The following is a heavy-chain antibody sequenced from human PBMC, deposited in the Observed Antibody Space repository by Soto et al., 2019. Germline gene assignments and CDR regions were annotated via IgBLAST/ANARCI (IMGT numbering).Heavy chain of an antibody. D-gene: IGHD3-22*01. CDR3: ARTYDDSGPNSGGYGFDI. CDR1: GGSVSPYY. CDR2: IYNSVRT. J-gene: IGHJ3*02. V-gene: IGHV4-59*02. Sequence: QVQLQESGPGLVKPSETLSLTCTVSGGSVSPYYWSWIRQPPGKGLEWIAYIYNSVRTSYNPSLKSRVTISVDTPKNQVALKLSSVTAADTAVYYCARTYDDSGPNSGGYGFDIWGQGTMVTVSS.